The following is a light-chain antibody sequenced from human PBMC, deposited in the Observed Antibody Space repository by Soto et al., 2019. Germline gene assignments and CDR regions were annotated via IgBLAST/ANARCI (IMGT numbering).Light chain of an antibody. V-gene: IGKV3-20*01. CDR1: QSVNNN. J-gene: IGKJ1*01. Sequence: EIVMTQSPVTLSVSPGERATLSCTASQSVNNNVAWYKQKPGQAPRLLIYGASTRATDVPDRFSGSGSGADFTLTIRRLEPEDFAVDYCQHYGSSPTFGQGTKVDIK. CDR3: QHYGSSPT. CDR2: GAS.